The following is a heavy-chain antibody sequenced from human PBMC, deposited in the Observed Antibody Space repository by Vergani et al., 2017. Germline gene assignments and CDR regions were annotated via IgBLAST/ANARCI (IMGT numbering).Heavy chain of an antibody. CDR2: IDPSDSYT. CDR1: GYSFTSYW. Sequence: EVQLVQSGAEVKKPGESLRISCKGSGYSFTSYWISWVRQMPGKGLEWMGRIDPSDSYTHYSPSFQGHVNIPADKSISTAYLQWRILMASDTAMYYCAGQLAGAGKWWGPYYYYGMDVWGQGTTVTVSS. D-gene: IGHD6-19*01. CDR3: AGQLAGAGKWWGPYYYYGMDV. V-gene: IGHV5-10-1*01. J-gene: IGHJ6*02.